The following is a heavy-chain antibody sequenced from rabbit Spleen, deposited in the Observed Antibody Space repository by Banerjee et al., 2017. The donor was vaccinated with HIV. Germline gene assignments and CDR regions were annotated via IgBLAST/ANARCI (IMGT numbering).Heavy chain of an antibody. CDR3: ARGGIYLGDGCGL. CDR1: GFSFDSGYV. CDR2: INSYTGRP. J-gene: IGHJ4*01. Sequence: QEQLVESGGGLVQPEGSLTLTCTVSGFSFDSGYVMCWVRQAPGKGLEWIACINSYTGRPVYASWTKGPFTISKSASTTVTLRMTRLTAADTATYFCARGGIYLGDGCGLWGPGTLVTVS. V-gene: IGHV1S45*01. D-gene: IGHD7-1*01.